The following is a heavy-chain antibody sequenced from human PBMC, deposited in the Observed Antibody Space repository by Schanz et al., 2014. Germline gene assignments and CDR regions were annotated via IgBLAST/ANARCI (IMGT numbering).Heavy chain of an antibody. J-gene: IGHJ4*02. CDR3: ARDQSPYTNSSDVRYFDY. D-gene: IGHD6-6*01. V-gene: IGHV1-2*04. CDR1: GYTFISYG. CDR2: INPNTGGT. Sequence: QVQLVQSGAEVKKPGASVKVSCKASGYTFISYGIKWVRQAPGQGLEWMGWINPNTGGTNFAQKFQGWVTVTRDTSISTVYMELSRVTYEDTAVYYCARDQSPYTNSSDVRYFDYWGQGTLVIVSS.